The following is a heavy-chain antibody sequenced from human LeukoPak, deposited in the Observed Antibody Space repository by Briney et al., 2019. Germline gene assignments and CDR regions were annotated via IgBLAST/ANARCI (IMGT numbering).Heavy chain of an antibody. D-gene: IGHD6-13*01. V-gene: IGHV4-59*08. CDR1: GGSFSGYY. Sequence: PSETLSLTCAVYGGSFSGYYWSWIRQPPGKGLKWIGYIYYSGSTNYNPSLKSRVTISVDTSKNQFSLKLSSVTAADTAVYYCARHDSSSWTHYYYYGMDVWGQGTTVTVSS. CDR2: IYYSGST. J-gene: IGHJ6*02. CDR3: ARHDSSSWTHYYYYGMDV.